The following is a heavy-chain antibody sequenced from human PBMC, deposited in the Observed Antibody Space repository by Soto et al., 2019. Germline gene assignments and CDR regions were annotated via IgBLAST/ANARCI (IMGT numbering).Heavy chain of an antibody. D-gene: IGHD2-8*02. CDR1: GFTFSAYD. V-gene: IGHV3-13*01. Sequence: EVQLVESGGGLVQPGGSLRLSCAASGFTFSAYDMHWVRQPTGKGLEWVSAIGTQHDTYYPDSVKGRFTISRENAKNSLYLQMNSLRTGDTALYYWARQASYWHGGGGWFDPWGQGTLVTVSS. J-gene: IGHJ5*02. CDR3: ARQASYWHGGGGWFDP. CDR2: IGTQHDT.